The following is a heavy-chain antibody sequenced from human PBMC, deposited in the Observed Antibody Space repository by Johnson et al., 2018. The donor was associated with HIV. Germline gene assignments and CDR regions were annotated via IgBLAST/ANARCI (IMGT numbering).Heavy chain of an antibody. D-gene: IGHD7-27*01. Sequence: VQLVESGGGVVRPGGSLRLSCAASGFPFDDYGMSWVRQAPGKGLEWVSGINWNGGSTGYAAYVKGRFPIARDNSKNSLYLQLNSLRPEDTAVFYCAKDFLHGQYTGIFDTWGQGTMVTVSS. CDR1: GFPFDDYG. V-gene: IGHV3-20*04. CDR3: AKDFLHGQYTGIFDT. J-gene: IGHJ3*02. CDR2: INWNGGST.